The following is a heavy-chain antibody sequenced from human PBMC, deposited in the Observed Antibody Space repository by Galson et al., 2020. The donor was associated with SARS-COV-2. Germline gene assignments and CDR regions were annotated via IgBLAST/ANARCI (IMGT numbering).Heavy chain of an antibody. CDR2: IWYDGSNK. D-gene: IGHD3-22*01. V-gene: IGHV3-33*01. CDR3: ARANDYDSGGESLDH. J-gene: IGHJ1*01. Sequence: GGSLRLSCAASGFTFRSSGMHWVRQAPGKGLEWVAVIWYDGSNKYYVDSVKGRFIISRDNSKNRLYLQMNSLRAEDTALYYCARANDYDSGGESLDHWGQGTRVTVSS. CDR1: GFTFRSSG.